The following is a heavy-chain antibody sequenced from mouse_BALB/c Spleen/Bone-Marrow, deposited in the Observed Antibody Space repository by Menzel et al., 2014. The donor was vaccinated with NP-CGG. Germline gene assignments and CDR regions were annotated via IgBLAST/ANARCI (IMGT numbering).Heavy chain of an antibody. CDR2: IYPGDGDS. Sequence: ESGPELVKPGASVKISCKASGYVFSNSWMNWVKRRPGEGLEWIGRIYPGDGDSNYNGKFKGKATLTADNSSSTAYLQLSSLTSVDSAVYFCARRRAFITTVVDYFDVWGAGTTVTVSS. V-gene: IGHV1-82*01. CDR1: GYVFSNSW. CDR3: ARRRAFITTVVDYFDV. J-gene: IGHJ1*01. D-gene: IGHD1-1*01.